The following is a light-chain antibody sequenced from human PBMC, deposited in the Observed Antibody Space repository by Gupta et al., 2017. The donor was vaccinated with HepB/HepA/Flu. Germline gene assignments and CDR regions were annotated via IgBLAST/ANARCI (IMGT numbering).Light chain of an antibody. J-gene: IGLJ3*02. CDR2: YRSDSDK. CDR3: LIWHSSAWALV. Sequence: QAVLTQPSSLSASPGASASLTCTLRSGINVSTYRIYWYQQKPGSPPQYLLNYRSDSDKQQGSGVPSRFSGSKDASANAGILLIPGLQSEDEADYYCLIWHSSAWALVFGGGTKVTVL. V-gene: IGLV5-45*02. CDR1: SGINVSTYR.